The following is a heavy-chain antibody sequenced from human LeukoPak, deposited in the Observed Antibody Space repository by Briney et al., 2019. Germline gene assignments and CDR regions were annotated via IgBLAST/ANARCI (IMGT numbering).Heavy chain of an antibody. V-gene: IGHV3-7*01. J-gene: IGHJ1*01. CDR2: VQHIGGET. D-gene: IGHD4-11*01. CDR1: GFTFSDYY. CDR3: ATYSILNAREFRY. Sequence: GGSLRLSCAASGFTFSDYYMSWIRQAPGKGLEWVANVQHIGGETYYVDSVKGRFTISRDNAKNSVYLQMNSLGADDTAVYYCATYSILNAREFRYWGQGTLVTVTS.